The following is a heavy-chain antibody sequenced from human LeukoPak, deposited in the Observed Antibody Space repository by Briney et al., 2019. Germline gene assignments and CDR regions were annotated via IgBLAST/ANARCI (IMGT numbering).Heavy chain of an antibody. J-gene: IGHJ4*02. CDR2: IYYSGYA. CDR3: ARVPTLLETTVATYYFDY. D-gene: IGHD4-23*01. Sequence: SGTLSLTCTVSGGSISGTDYYWGWLRQTPGEGLEWIGSIYYSGYAYFSPSLKSRVTISVDTSRNQFSLKLSSVTAADTAVYYCARVPTLLETTVATYYFDYWAREPWSPSPQ. V-gene: IGHV4-39*07. CDR1: GGSISGTDYY.